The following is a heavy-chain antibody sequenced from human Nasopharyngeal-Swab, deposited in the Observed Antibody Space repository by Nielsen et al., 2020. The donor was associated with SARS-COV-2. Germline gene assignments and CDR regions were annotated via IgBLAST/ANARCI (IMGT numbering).Heavy chain of an antibody. D-gene: IGHD3-22*01. CDR2: IGSFGSTI. V-gene: IGHV3-48*03. CDR1: GFTFSSYE. J-gene: IGHJ6*02. Sequence: GEPLKISCAASGFTFSSYEMNWVRQAPGKGLEWVSYIGSFGSTIYSDSVKGRITVSRDNAKNSLYLQMNSLRAEDTAVYYCARGDSSGLPQAVYGMDVWGQGTTVSVSS. CDR3: ARGDSSGLPQAVYGMDV.